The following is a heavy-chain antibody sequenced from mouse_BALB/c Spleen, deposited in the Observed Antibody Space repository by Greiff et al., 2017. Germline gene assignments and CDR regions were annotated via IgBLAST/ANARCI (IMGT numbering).Heavy chain of an antibody. D-gene: IGHD3-3*01. CDR2: IYPGSGST. V-gene: IGHV1S22*01. CDR3: TRGGGTGYFDV. CDR1: GYTFTSYW. Sequence: LKQPGSELVRPGASVKLSCKASGYTFTSYWMHWVKQRHGQGLEWIGNIYPGSGSTNYDEKFKSKGTLTVDTSSSTAYMHLSSLTSEDSAVYYCTRGGGTGYFDVWGAGTTVTVSS. J-gene: IGHJ1*01.